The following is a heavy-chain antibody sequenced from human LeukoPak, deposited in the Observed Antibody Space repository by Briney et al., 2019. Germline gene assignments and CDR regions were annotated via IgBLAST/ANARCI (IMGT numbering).Heavy chain of an antibody. CDR3: ARERMSGMDV. CDR2: IYYSGST. V-gene: IGHV4-59*01. Sequence: SETLSLTCTVSGGSISSYYCSWIRQPPGKGLEWIGYIYYSGSTNYNPSLKSRVTISVDTSKNKFSLKLSSVTAADTAVYYCARERMSGMDVWGPGTTVTVSS. D-gene: IGHD2-8*01. J-gene: IGHJ6*02. CDR1: GGSISSYY.